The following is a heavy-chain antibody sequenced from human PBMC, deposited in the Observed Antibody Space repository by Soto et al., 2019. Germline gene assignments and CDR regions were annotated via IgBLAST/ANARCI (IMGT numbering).Heavy chain of an antibody. CDR1: GGTFSSYT. CDR2: IIPIFGTA. V-gene: IGHV1-69*12. J-gene: IGHJ2*01. Sequence: QVQLVQSGAEVKKPGSSVTVSCKASGGTFSSYTISWVRQAPGQGLEWMGGIIPIFGTANYAQKFQGRVTIAADESTSTAHMELSSLSSEDKAVYYCAIGNQRWLQFWYFDFWVRGTRVTVAS. CDR3: AIGNQRWLQFWYFDF. D-gene: IGHD5-12*01.